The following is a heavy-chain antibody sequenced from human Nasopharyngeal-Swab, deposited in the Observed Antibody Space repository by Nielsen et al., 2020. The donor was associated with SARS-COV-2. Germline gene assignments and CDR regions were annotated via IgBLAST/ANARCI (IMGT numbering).Heavy chain of an antibody. J-gene: IGHJ3*02. D-gene: IGHD3-22*01. V-gene: IGHV3-30*02. Sequence: GSLRLSCAASGFTFSSYGMHWVRQAPGKGLEWVAFIRYDGGNKYYADSVKGRFTISRDNSKNTLYLQMNSLRAEDTAVYYCAKDGAYDTMIVVVIKGPAFDIWGQGTMVTVSS. CDR1: GFTFSSYG. CDR2: IRYDGGNK. CDR3: AKDGAYDTMIVVVIKGPAFDI.